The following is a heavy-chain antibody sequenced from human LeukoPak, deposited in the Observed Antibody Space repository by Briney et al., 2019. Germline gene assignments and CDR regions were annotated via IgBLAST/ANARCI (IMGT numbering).Heavy chain of an antibody. D-gene: IGHD3-22*01. CDR1: GFTFSSYA. CDR3: ADRGETYYYDSSAPGY. V-gene: IGHV3-30-3*01. Sequence: PGGSLRLSCAASGFTFSSYAMHWVRQAPGKGLEWVAVISYDGSNKYYADSVKGRFTISRDNSKNTLYLQMNSLRAEDTAVYYCADRGETYYYDSSAPGYWGQGTLVTVSS. J-gene: IGHJ4*02. CDR2: ISYDGSNK.